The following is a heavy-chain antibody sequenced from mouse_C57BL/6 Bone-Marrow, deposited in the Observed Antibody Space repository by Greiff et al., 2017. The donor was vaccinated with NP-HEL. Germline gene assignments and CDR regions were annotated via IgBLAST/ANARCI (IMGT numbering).Heavy chain of an antibody. J-gene: IGHJ3*01. D-gene: IGHD4-1*01. V-gene: IGHV6-3*01. Sequence: EVMLVESGGGLVQPGGSMKLSCVASGFTFSNYWMNWVRQSPEKGLEWVAQIRLKSDNYATHYAESVKGRFTISRDDSKSSVYLQMNNLRAEDTGIYYCTGLGLFAYWGQGTLVTVSA. CDR3: TGLGLFAY. CDR1: GFTFSNYW. CDR2: IRLKSDNYAT.